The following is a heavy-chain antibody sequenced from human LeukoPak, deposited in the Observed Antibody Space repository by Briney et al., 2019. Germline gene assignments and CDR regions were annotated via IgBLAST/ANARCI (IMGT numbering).Heavy chain of an antibody. D-gene: IGHD3-10*01. V-gene: IGHV4-61*02. CDR2: IYTSGST. Sequence: SETLSLTCTVSGDSISSGNHYWSWIRQPAGKGLEWIGRIYTSGSTNYNPSLKSRVTISVDTSKNQFSLKLSSVTAADTAVYYCARDSPDPVRGGSRFDYWGQGTLVTVSS. J-gene: IGHJ4*02. CDR1: GDSISSGNHY. CDR3: ARDSPDPVRGGSRFDY.